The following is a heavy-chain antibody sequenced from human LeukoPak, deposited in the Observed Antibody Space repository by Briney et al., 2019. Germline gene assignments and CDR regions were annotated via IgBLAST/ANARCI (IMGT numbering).Heavy chain of an antibody. V-gene: IGHV2-5*02. D-gene: IGHD3-10*01. J-gene: IGHJ4*02. CDR1: GVSLSTSGVG. Sequence: SGPTQVNPTQTLTLTCTFSGVSLSTSGVGVGWIRQPPGKALEWLALIYWDDDKRYSPSLRSRLTITKDTSKTQVVLTMTNMDPVDTATYYCAHSLWFGDLLPYFDYWGQGTLVTVSS. CDR2: IYWDDDK. CDR3: AHSLWFGDLLPYFDY.